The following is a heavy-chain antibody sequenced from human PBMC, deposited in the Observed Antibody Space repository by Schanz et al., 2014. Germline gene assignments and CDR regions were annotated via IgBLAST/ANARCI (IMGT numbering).Heavy chain of an antibody. CDR2: INQDGSDK. CDR3: ARDKGGYYPFDY. CDR1: GFTFGTFW. D-gene: IGHD3-22*01. J-gene: IGHJ4*02. V-gene: IGHV3-7*01. Sequence: EVQLVESGGGLLQPGGSLRLSCAASGFTFGTFWMSWVRQAPGKGLEWVANINQDGSDKSYVDSVKGRFTISRDNAKNSLYLQMNSLRAEDTDVYYCARDKGGYYPFDYWGQGSLVTVSS.